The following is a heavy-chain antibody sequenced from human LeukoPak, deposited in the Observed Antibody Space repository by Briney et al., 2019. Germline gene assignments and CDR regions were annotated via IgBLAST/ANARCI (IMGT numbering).Heavy chain of an antibody. CDR2: INHSGST. CDR3: ARPRRAGTKYDAFDI. Sequence: SETLSLTCAVYGGSFSGYYWSWIRQPPGKGLEWIGEINHSGSTNYNPSLKSRVTISVDTSKTQFSLKLSSVTAADTAVYYCARPRRAGTKYDAFDIWGQGTMVTVSS. D-gene: IGHD6-19*01. CDR1: GGSFSGYY. J-gene: IGHJ3*02. V-gene: IGHV4-34*01.